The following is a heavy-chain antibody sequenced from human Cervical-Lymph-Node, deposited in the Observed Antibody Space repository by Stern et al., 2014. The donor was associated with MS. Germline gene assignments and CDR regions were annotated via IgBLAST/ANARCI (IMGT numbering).Heavy chain of an antibody. V-gene: IGHV1-8*01. J-gene: IGHJ4*02. CDR1: GYTFTSND. CDR2: MNPNSGNT. Sequence: QVQLVQSGAEVKKPGASVKVSCKASGYTFTSNDINWVRQATGQGLEWMGWMNPNSGNTGYAQKFKGRVTMTRTTSITTAYMELRSLKSEDTAVYYCVRVPTRGKMLDYWAREPWSPSPQ. CDR3: VRVPTRGKMLDY. D-gene: IGHD1-1*01.